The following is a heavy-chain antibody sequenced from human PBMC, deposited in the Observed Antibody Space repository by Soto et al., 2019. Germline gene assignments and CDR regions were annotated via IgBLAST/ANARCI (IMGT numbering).Heavy chain of an antibody. J-gene: IGHJ4*02. D-gene: IGHD3-3*01. CDR2: INHSGST. Sequence: SETLSLTCAVYGGSFSGYYWSWIRQPPGKGLEWIGEINHSGSTNYNPSLKSRVTISVDTSKNQFSLKLSSVTAADTAVYYCARLERITIFGVVRDYWGQGTLVTV. CDR1: GGSFSGYY. V-gene: IGHV4-34*01. CDR3: ARLERITIFGVVRDY.